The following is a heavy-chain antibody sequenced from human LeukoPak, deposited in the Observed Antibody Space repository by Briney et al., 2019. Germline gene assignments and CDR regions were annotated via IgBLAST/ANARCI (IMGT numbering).Heavy chain of an antibody. D-gene: IGHD3-22*01. Sequence: SETLSLTCAVYGESSFSSYYWSWIRQTPGGALEWIREINHSGYTNYNPSLKSRVTLSIDTSKNQFSLRLNSVTAADTAVYYCSRQVVGNDYWGQGTLVTVSS. V-gene: IGHV4-34*01. J-gene: IGHJ4*02. CDR3: SRQVVGNDY. CDR2: INHSGYT. CDR1: GESSFSSYY.